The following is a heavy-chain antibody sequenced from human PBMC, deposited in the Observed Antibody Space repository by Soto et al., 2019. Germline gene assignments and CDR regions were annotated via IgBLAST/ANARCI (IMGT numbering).Heavy chain of an antibody. CDR2: INHSGST. V-gene: IGHV4-34*01. CDR3: ARCGNSSRWYLGAFDI. J-gene: IGHJ3*02. CDR1: GGSFSGCY. Sequence: QVQLQQWGAGLLKPSETLSLTCAVDGGSFSGCYGSWIRQPPGKGLEWIGEINHSGSTNYNPSLKSRVTISVDTSKNQVSLMPSSVTAADTAVYYCARCGNSSRWYLGAFDIWGQGTMVPVSS. D-gene: IGHD6-13*01.